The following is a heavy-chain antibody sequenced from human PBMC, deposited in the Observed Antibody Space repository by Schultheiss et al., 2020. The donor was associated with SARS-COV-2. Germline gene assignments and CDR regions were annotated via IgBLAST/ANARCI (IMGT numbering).Heavy chain of an antibody. CDR2: IYYTGST. CDR3: ARESGGSNFDF. Sequence: SETLSLTCAVYGGSFSGYYWSWIRQPPGMGLEWIGHIYYTGSTNYNPSLKSRVSISVDTSKDQFSLKLTSVTAADTAVYYCARESGGSNFDFWGQGILVTVSS. J-gene: IGHJ4*02. CDR1: GGSFSGYY. D-gene: IGHD3-3*01. V-gene: IGHV4-59*01.